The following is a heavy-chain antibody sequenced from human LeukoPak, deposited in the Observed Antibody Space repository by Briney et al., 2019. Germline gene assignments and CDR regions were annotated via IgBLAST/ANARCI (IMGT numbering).Heavy chain of an antibody. CDR2: ISLIFGTT. CDR3: ARRLVGATSPYYFDY. CDR1: GGTFSNYD. J-gene: IGHJ4*02. Sequence: GSSVKVSCKASGGTFSNYDVSWVRQAPGQGLEWMGRISLIFGTTNYAQKFQGRLTITTDESTSTAYMELSSLRSEDTAVYYCARRLVGATSPYYFDYWGQGTLVTVSS. D-gene: IGHD1-26*01. V-gene: IGHV1-69*05.